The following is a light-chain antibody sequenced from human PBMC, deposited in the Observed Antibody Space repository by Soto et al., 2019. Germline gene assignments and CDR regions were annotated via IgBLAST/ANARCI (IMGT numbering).Light chain of an antibody. CDR2: DVR. CDR1: SSDVGGYNF. Sequence: QSVLTQPASVSGSPGQSITISCTGTSSDVGGYNFVSWYQQHPGKAPKLMIYDVRNRPSGVSNRFSGSKSVTTASLTISGLHAEDEADYYCSSYTSISTHVFGTGTKLTVL. J-gene: IGLJ1*01. CDR3: SSYTSISTHV. V-gene: IGLV2-14*01.